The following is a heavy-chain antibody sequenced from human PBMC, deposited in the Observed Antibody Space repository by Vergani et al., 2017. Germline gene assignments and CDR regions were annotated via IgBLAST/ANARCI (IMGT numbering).Heavy chain of an antibody. V-gene: IGHV3-30*04. Sequence: QVQLVESGGGVVQPGRSLRLSCAASGFTFSSYAMPWVRQAPGKGLEWVAVISYDGSNKYYADSVKGRFTISRDNSKNTLYLQMNSLRAEDTAVYYCATKVILFDSFDIWGQGTMVTVSS. CDR3: ATKVILFDSFDI. J-gene: IGHJ3*02. CDR2: ISYDGSNK. CDR1: GFTFSSYA. D-gene: IGHD2-15*01.